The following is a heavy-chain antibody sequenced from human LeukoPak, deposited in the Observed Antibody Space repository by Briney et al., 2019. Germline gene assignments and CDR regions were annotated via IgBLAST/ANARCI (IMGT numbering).Heavy chain of an antibody. CDR1: GXSVINTNW. CDR2: VHLDGRT. D-gene: IGHD3-3*01. CDR3: AREGGFYRPLDY. V-gene: IGHV4-4*02. J-gene: IGHJ4*02. Sequence: SQTLSLTCGVSGXSVINTNWWTWVRQPPGKGLEWIGEVHLDGRTNYNPSLESRLTMSVDVSENQVSLKLTSVTAADTAVYYCAREGGFYRPLDYSGQGTLVTVSS.